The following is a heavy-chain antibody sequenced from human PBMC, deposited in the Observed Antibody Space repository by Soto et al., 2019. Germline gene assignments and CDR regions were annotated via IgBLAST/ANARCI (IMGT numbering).Heavy chain of an antibody. CDR2: INHSGST. J-gene: IGHJ4*02. Sequence: PSETLSLTCAVYGGSFSGYYWSWIRQPPGKGLEWIGEINHSGSTNYNPSLKSRVTISVDTSKNQFSLKLSSVTAADTAVYYCARGRSLLRFFDWSPRLRLDPGATGDYWGQGTLVTVSS. D-gene: IGHD3-9*01. CDR1: GGSFSGYY. CDR3: ARGRSLLRFFDWSPRLRLDPGATGDY. V-gene: IGHV4-34*01.